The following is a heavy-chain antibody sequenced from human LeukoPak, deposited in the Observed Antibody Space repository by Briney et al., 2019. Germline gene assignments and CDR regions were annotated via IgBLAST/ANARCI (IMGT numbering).Heavy chain of an antibody. D-gene: IGHD4-17*01. CDR1: GGTFSSYA. CDR3: ARATTVTNYYYYYMDV. Sequence: ASVKVSCKASGGTFSSYAISWVRQAPGQGLEWIGRIIPILGIANYAQKFQGRVTITADESTSTAYMELSSLRSEDTAVYYCARATTVTNYYYYYMDVWGKGTTVTVSS. V-gene: IGHV1-69*04. CDR2: IIPILGIA. J-gene: IGHJ6*03.